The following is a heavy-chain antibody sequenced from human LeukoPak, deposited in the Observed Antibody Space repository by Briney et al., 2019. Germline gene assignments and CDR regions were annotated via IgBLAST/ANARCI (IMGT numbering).Heavy chain of an antibody. J-gene: IGHJ5*02. CDR1: GYSISSGYY. CDR2: IYHSGST. V-gene: IGHV4-38-2*02. CDR3: ARDRDSSSSGNWFGP. D-gene: IGHD6-6*01. Sequence: SETPSLTCTVSGYSISSGYYWGCIRQPPRKGLEWIGSIYHSGSTYYNPSLKSRVTISVDTSKSQFSLKLSSVTAADTAVYYCARDRDSSSSGNWFGPWGQGTLVTVSS.